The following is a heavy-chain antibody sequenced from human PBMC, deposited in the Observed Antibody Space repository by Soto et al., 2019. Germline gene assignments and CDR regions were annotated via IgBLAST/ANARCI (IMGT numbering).Heavy chain of an antibody. V-gene: IGHV1-69*01. D-gene: IGHD2-2*01. J-gene: IGHJ6*02. CDR2: IIPIVGTG. CDR1: GGTFSNYA. Sequence: QVQLVQSGAEVRKPGSSVTVSCKASGGTFSNYAISWVRQAPGQGLEWMGGIIPIVGTGSYAQKFQGRVAITADEPTTTAYMELSSLRFEDTAVYYCARVVILVPTASTHYYYHMDVWGPGTTVTVSS. CDR3: ARVVILVPTASTHYYYHMDV.